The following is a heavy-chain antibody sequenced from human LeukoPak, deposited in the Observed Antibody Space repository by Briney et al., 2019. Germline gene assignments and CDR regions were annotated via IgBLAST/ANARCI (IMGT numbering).Heavy chain of an antibody. CDR2: ISWNSGSI. CDR3: ARVGESSSSDY. J-gene: IGHJ4*02. V-gene: IGHV3-9*01. CDR1: GFTFDDYA. Sequence: PGRSLRLSCAASGFTFDDYAMHWVRQAPGKGLEWVSGISWNSGSIGYADSVKGRFTNSRDNSKNTLYLQMNSLRAEDTAVYYCARVGESSSSDYWGQGTLVTVSS. D-gene: IGHD6-6*01.